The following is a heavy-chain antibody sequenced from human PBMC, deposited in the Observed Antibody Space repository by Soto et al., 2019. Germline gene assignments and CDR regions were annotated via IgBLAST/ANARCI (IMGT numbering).Heavy chain of an antibody. CDR3: AKDTYYSDSSGYYPFDY. CDR1: GFTFSSYA. CDR2: ISGSGGST. J-gene: IGHJ4*02. Sequence: PGGSLRLSCAASGFTFSSYAMSWVRQAPGKGLEWVSGISGSGGSTYYADSVKGRFTISRDNSKNTLYLQMNSLRAEDTAVYYCAKDTYYSDSSGYYPFDYWGQGTLVTVSS. V-gene: IGHV3-23*01. D-gene: IGHD3-22*01.